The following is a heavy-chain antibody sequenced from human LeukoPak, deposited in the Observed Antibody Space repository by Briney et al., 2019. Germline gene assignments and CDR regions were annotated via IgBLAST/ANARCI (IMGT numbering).Heavy chain of an antibody. CDR1: GFTSRSYW. CDR2: TNSDGSIT. Sequence: GGSLRLSCAASGFTSRSYWMHWVRQAPGKGLVWVSRTNSDGSITNYADSVKGRFTISRDNAKNSLYLQMNSLRAEDTALYYCAKTPEDSSGWYFWFDPWGQGTLVTVSS. J-gene: IGHJ5*02. V-gene: IGHV3-74*01. D-gene: IGHD6-19*01. CDR3: AKTPEDSSGWYFWFDP.